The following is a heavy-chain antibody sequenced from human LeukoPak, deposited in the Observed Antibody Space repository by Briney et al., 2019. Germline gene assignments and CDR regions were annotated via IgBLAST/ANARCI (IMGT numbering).Heavy chain of an antibody. Sequence: SETLSLTCTVSGYSISSGYYWGWIRQPPGKGLEWIGSIYHSGSTYYNPSLKSRVTISVDTSKNQFSLKLSSVTAADTAVYYCASYGDYGDAFDIWGQGTMVTVSS. CDR1: GYSISSGYY. D-gene: IGHD4-17*01. CDR3: ASYGDYGDAFDI. V-gene: IGHV4-38-2*02. J-gene: IGHJ3*02. CDR2: IYHSGST.